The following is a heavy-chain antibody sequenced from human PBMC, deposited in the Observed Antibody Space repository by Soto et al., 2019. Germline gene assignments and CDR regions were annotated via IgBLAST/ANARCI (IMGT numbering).Heavy chain of an antibody. CDR1: GFTFSSYA. Sequence: GGSLRLSCAASGFTFSSYAIHWVRQAPGKGQEWVAVISYDGSNKYYADSVKGRFTISRDNSKNTLYLQMNSLRAENTAVYYCARYWDCGGDCCSYLHYWGQGTLVTVSS. CDR2: ISYDGSNK. J-gene: IGHJ4*02. D-gene: IGHD2-21*02. V-gene: IGHV3-30-3*01. CDR3: ARYWDCGGDCCSYLHY.